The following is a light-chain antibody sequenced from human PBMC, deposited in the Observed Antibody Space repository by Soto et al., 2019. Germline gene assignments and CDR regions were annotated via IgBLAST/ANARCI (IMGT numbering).Light chain of an antibody. J-gene: IGLJ2*01. CDR1: SLGDKY. CDR2: EDR. Sequence: SYELTQPPSVSVSPGQTASISCSGASLGDKYVWWYQQKPGQSPVLVIYEDRKRPSGIPERFSGSTSGNTATLTISGTQAIDEDDYYCQAWDASTVVFGGGTKLTVL. CDR3: QAWDASTVV. V-gene: IGLV3-1*01.